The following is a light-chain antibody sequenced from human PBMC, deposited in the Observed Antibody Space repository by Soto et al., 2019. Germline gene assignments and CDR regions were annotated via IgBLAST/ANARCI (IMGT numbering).Light chain of an antibody. CDR3: KSYAGSNTYV. Sequence: QSVLTQPASASGSPGQSVTISCTGTNNDSGVYDFVSWYQHHPGKAPRPIIHEAVQRPSGVPDRFSGSKSGNTASLTVSGLQAADEADYFCKSYAGSNTYVFGSGTKVTVL. CDR2: EAV. J-gene: IGLJ1*01. V-gene: IGLV2-8*01. CDR1: NNDSGVYDF.